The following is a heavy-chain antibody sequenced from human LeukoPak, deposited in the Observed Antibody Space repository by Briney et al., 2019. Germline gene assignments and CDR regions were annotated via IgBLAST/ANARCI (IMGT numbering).Heavy chain of an antibody. CDR2: INHSGST. Sequence: KPSETLSLTCAVYGGSFSGYYWSWIRQPPGKGLEWIGEINHSGSTNYNPSLKSRVTISVDTSKNQFSLKLSSVTAADTAVYYCARDCSSTSCYLGIGDAFDIWGQGTMVTVSS. J-gene: IGHJ3*02. V-gene: IGHV4-34*01. D-gene: IGHD2-2*01. CDR1: GGSFSGYY. CDR3: ARDCSSTSCYLGIGDAFDI.